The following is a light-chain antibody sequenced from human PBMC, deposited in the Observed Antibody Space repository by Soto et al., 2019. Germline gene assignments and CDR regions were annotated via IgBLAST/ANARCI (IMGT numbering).Light chain of an antibody. V-gene: IGLV2-8*01. J-gene: IGLJ1*01. CDR1: SSDVGGYNY. CDR2: EVS. CDR3: SSYAGSLYV. Sequence: QYALTQPPSASGSPGQSVTISCTGTSSDVGGYNYVSWYQQHPGKAPKLMIYEVSKRPSGVPDRFSGSKSGNTASLTVSGLQAEDDADYYCSSYAGSLYVFGTGTKLTVL.